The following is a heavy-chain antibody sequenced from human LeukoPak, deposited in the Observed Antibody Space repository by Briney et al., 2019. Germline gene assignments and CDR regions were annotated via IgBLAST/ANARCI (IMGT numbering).Heavy chain of an antibody. CDR3: ARALLGYCSSTSCYGPHGPLDY. V-gene: IGHV1-69*04. Sequence: ASVKVSCKASGGTFSSYGISWVRQAPGQGLEWMGRIIPILGIANYAQKFQGRVTITADKSTSTAYMELSSLRSEDTAVYYCARALLGYCSSTSCYGPHGPLDYWGQGTLVTVSS. CDR1: GGTFSSYG. CDR2: IIPILGIA. J-gene: IGHJ4*02. D-gene: IGHD2-2*01.